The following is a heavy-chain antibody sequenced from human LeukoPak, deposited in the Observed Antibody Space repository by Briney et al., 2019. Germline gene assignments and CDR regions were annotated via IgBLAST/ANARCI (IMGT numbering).Heavy chain of an antibody. CDR3: AKDRRECSGGGCYWVPGAGMDV. Sequence: GGSLRLSCAASGFTFSIAWMTWVRQAPGKGLEWVGRIKSKTDGATTDYAAPVKGRFTISRDDSKNTLYLQMNSLKTEDTAVYYCAKDRRECSGGGCYWVPGAGMDVWGQGTTVTVSS. J-gene: IGHJ6*02. D-gene: IGHD2-15*01. CDR1: GFTFSIAW. CDR2: IKSKTDGATT. V-gene: IGHV3-15*01.